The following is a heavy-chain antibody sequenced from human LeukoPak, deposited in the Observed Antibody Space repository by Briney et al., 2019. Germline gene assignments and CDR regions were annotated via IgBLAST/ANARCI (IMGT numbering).Heavy chain of an antibody. Sequence: PSETLSLTCTVSGGSISTYYWSWIREPPGKGLEWIGYIYYTGSTSYNPSLKSRVTMSLDASKNQFSLELNSVTPADTAVYYCARGGNYWPQWWFDPWGRGTLVSVSS. CDR2: IYYTGST. CDR1: GGSISTYY. J-gene: IGHJ5*02. D-gene: IGHD1-26*01. V-gene: IGHV4-59*01. CDR3: ARGGNYWPQWWFDP.